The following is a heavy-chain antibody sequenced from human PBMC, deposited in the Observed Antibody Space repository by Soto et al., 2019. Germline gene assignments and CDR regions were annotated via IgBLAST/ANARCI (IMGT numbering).Heavy chain of an antibody. D-gene: IGHD2-15*01. CDR1: GGSFSPYY. CDR3: VRPHYQSNTFYSYFDY. V-gene: IGHV4-34*12. J-gene: IGHJ4*02. Sequence: SETLSLTCVVSGGSFSPYYWSWIRQPPGRGLEWIGQIFHGGSTNYGPSLKSRVTISVDTSKNQFSLELSSVTAADTAVYYCVRPHYQSNTFYSYFDYWGQGTLVTVSS. CDR2: IFHGGST.